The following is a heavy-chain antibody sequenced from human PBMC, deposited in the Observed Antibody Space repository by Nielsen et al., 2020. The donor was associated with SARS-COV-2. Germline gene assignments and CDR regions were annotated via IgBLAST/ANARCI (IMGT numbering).Heavy chain of an antibody. CDR2: IYHSGST. J-gene: IGHJ5*02. CDR3: ARDHTAAGPNWFDP. V-gene: IGHV4-4*02. Sequence: SETLSLTCAVSGGSISSSNWWSWVRQPPGKGLEWIGEIYHSGSTNYNPSLKSRVTISVDTSKNQFSLKLSSVTAADTAVYYCARDHTAAGPNWFDPWGQGTLVTVSS. CDR1: GGSISSSNW. D-gene: IGHD6-13*01.